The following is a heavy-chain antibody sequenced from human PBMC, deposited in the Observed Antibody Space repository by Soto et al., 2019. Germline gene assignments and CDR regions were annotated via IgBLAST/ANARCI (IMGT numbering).Heavy chain of an antibody. J-gene: IGHJ4*02. CDR1: GGSISSYY. CDR3: ARDYYFDY. Sequence: SETLSLTCTVSGGSISSYYWSWIRQPPGKGLEWIGYIYYSGSTNYNPSLKSRVTISVDTSKNQFSLKQSSVTAADTAVYYCARDYYFDYWGQGTLVTVSS. CDR2: IYYSGST. V-gene: IGHV4-59*01.